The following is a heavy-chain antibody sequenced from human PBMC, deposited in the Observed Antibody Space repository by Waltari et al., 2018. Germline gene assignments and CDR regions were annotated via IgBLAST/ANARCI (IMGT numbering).Heavy chain of an antibody. CDR3: ASIEYQLPRRGWFDP. CDR2: INHSGST. CDR1: GGSFSGYY. Sequence: QVQLQQWGAGLLKPSETLSLTCAVYGGSFSGYYWSWIRQPPGKGLAWIGEINHSGSTNDNPALKSRVTKSVATSKNQFSLKLSSVTAADTAVYYCASIEYQLPRRGWFDPWGQGTLVTVSS. J-gene: IGHJ5*02. D-gene: IGHD2-2*01. V-gene: IGHV4-34*01.